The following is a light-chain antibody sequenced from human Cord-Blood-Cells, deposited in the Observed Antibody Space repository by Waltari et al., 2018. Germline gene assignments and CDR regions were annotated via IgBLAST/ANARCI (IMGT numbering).Light chain of an antibody. V-gene: IGLV2-23*01. CDR2: EGS. CDR1: LSDVGSYNL. Sequence: QSALTQPASVSGSPGQHITITRPGTLSDVGSYNLATWYQQHPGEAPKLMIYEGSKRPSGVSNRFSGSKSGNTASLTIAGLQAEDEADYYCCSYAGSSTYVFGTGTKVTVL. CDR3: CSYAGSSTYV. J-gene: IGLJ1*01.